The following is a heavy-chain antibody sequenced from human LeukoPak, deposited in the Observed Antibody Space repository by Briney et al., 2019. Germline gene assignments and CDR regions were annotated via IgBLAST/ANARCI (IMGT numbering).Heavy chain of an antibody. CDR1: GGSFSGYY. D-gene: IGHD5-18*01. J-gene: IGHJ3*02. CDR2: INHSGST. CDR3: ATLWLRGLVAFDI. V-gene: IGHV4-34*01. Sequence: PSETLSLTCAVYGGSFSGYYRSWIRQPPGKGLEWIGEINHSGSTNYNPSLKSRVTISVDTSKNQFSLKLSSVTAADTAVYYCATLWLRGLVAFDIWGQGTMVTVSS.